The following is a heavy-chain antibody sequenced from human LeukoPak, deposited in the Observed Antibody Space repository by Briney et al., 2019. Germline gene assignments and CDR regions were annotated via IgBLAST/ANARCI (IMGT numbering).Heavy chain of an antibody. CDR3: ASGSYSYYYYGMDV. V-gene: IGHV1-69*04. Sequence: ASEKVSCKASGGTFSSYAISWVRQAPGQGLEWMGRIIPILGIANYAQKFQGRVTITADKSTSTAYMELSSLRSEDTAVYYCASGSYSYYYYGMDVWGQGTTVTVSS. D-gene: IGHD1-26*01. CDR2: IIPILGIA. J-gene: IGHJ6*02. CDR1: GGTFSSYA.